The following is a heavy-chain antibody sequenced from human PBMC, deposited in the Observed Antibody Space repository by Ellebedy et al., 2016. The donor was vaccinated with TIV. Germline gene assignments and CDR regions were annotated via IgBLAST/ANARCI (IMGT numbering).Heavy chain of an antibody. Sequence: ASVKVSCKASGYTFTGYYMHWVRQAPGQGLEWMGWINPNSGGTNYAQKLQGRVTMTTDTSTSTAYTELRSLRSDDTAVYYCARVRAVAAKLIWYFDLWGRGTLVTVSS. D-gene: IGHD6-19*01. J-gene: IGHJ2*01. V-gene: IGHV1-2*02. CDR3: ARVRAVAAKLIWYFDL. CDR1: GYTFTGYY. CDR2: INPNSGGT.